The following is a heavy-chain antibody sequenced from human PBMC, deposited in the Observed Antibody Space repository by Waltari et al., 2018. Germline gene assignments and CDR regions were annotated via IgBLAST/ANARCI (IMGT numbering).Heavy chain of an antibody. CDR1: GFTFSDYY. J-gene: IGHJ4*02. D-gene: IGHD3-22*01. V-gene: IGHV3-11*06. CDR3: ARDGSYGRSGYQTFDS. Sequence: QVQLVESGGGLVKPGGSLRLSCVASGFTFSDYYMVWIRQAPGKGLQWVSNIDSIRTYTNYADSVKGRFTISREDAKNSLYLQMDSLKEEDTAVYYCARDGSYGRSGYQTFDSWGQGTLVTVSS. CDR2: IDSIRTYT.